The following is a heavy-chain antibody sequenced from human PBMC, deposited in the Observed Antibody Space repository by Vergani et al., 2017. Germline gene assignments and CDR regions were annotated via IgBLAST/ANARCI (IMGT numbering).Heavy chain of an antibody. CDR1: GGSISSGSYY. CDR3: ARDQVAGPCMDNWFDP. V-gene: IGHV4-61*02. Sequence: QVQLQESGPGLVKPSQTLSRTCTVSGGSISSGSYYWSWIRQPAGKGLEWMGRIYTSGSTNYNPSLKSRVTISVDTSKNQFSLKLSSVTAANTAVYYCARDQVAGPCMDNWFDPWGQGTLVTVSS. CDR2: IYTSGST. J-gene: IGHJ5*02. D-gene: IGHD2-15*01.